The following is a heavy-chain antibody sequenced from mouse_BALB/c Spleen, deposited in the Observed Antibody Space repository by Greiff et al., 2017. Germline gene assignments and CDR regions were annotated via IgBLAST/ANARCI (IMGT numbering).Heavy chain of an antibody. Sequence: EVQLVESGGGLVKPGGSLKLSCAASGFTFSSYTMSWVRQTPEKRLEWVASISSGGSYTYYPDTVTGRFTISRDNAKNTLYLEMSSLRSEDTAMYYCARIFYYGNAMDYWGQGTSVTVSS. CDR3: ARIFYYGNAMDY. D-gene: IGHD2-1*01. J-gene: IGHJ4*01. CDR2: ISSGGSYT. CDR1: GFTFSSYT. V-gene: IGHV5-9-4*01.